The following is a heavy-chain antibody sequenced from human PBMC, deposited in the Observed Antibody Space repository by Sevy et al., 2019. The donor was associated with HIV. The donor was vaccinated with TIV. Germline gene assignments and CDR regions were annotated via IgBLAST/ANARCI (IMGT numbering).Heavy chain of an antibody. V-gene: IGHV3-49*03. Sequence: GGSLRLSCTASGFTFGDYAMSWFRQAPGKGLEWVGFIRSKAYGGTTEYAASGKVRFTISRNDSKSIAYLQMNSLKTEDTAEYYCTRDVLAGSYYYDSSGYYPDYWGQGTLVTVSS. CDR1: GFTFGDYA. CDR2: IRSKAYGGTT. J-gene: IGHJ4*02. D-gene: IGHD3-22*01. CDR3: TRDVLAGSYYYDSSGYYPDY.